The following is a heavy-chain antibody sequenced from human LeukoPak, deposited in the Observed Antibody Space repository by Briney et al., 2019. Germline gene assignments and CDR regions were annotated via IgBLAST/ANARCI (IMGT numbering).Heavy chain of an antibody. J-gene: IGHJ2*01. CDR1: GFTVSSNY. CDR2: IYSGGST. CDR3: AKDRSGLNWYFDL. D-gene: IGHD6-19*01. V-gene: IGHV3-66*01. Sequence: GGSLRLSCAASGFTVSSNYMSWVRQAPGKGLEWVSVIYSGGSTYYADSVKGRFTISRDNSKNTLYLQMNSLRAEDTAVYYCAKDRSGLNWYFDLWGRGTLVTVSS.